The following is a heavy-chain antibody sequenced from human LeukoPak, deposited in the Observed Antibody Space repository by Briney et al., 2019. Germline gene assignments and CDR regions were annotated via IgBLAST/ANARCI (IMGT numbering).Heavy chain of an antibody. V-gene: IGHV3-33*08. J-gene: IGHJ4*02. CDR2: IWYDGSNK. Sequence: PGGSLRLSCAASGFTFSSYGMHWVRQAPGKGLEWVAVIWYDGSNKYYADSVKGRFTISRDNSKNTLYLQMNSLRAEDMAVYYCARELPPVVTYYFDYWGQGTLVTVSS. D-gene: IGHD3-22*01. CDR3: ARELPPVVTYYFDY. CDR1: GFTFSSYG.